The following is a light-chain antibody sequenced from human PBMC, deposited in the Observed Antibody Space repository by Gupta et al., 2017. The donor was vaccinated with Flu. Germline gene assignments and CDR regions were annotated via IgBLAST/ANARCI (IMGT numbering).Light chain of an antibody. CDR2: DDS. CDR3: QVWDSSSDHVV. J-gene: IGLJ2*01. V-gene: IGLV3-21*02. Sequence: SYVLTPPPSVSVAPGQTAKITCGGNNIGSKSVHWYQQKPGQAPVLVVYDDSFRPSGIPGRFSGSNSGNTATLTITRVEAGDEADYYCQVWDSSSDHVVFGGGTKLTVL. CDR1: NIGSKS.